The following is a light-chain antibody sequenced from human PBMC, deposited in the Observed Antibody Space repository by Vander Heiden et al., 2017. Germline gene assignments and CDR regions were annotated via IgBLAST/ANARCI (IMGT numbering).Light chain of an antibody. CDR2: AAS. V-gene: IGKV1-39*01. Sequence: DIQMTQSPSSLSASVGDRVTITCRASQSISSYLNWYQQKPGKAPKLLIYAASSLQSGVPSRFSGSGCGTDFTLTISSRQPEDFATYYCQLNDSNPPLTFGPGTRLEIK. J-gene: IGKJ5*01. CDR1: QSISSY. CDR3: QLNDSNPPLT.